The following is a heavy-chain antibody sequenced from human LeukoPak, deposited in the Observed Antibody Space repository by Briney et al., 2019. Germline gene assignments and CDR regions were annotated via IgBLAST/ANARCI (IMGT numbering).Heavy chain of an antibody. J-gene: IGHJ6*02. D-gene: IGHD3-10*01. CDR2: IIPILGIA. V-gene: IGHV1-69*04. CDR1: GGTFSSYA. CDR3: ARARYYYGSGSYYYYGMDV. Sequence: GASVKVSCKASGGTFSSYAISWVRQAPGQGLEWMGRIIPILGIANYAQKFQGRVTITADKSTSTAYMELSSLRSEDTAVYYCARARYYYGSGSYYYYGMDVWGQGTTVTVSS.